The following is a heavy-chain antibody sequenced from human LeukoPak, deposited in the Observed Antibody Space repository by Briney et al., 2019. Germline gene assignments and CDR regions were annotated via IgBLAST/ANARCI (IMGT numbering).Heavy chain of an antibody. CDR1: GFTFDDYA. V-gene: IGHV3-9*03. Sequence: GGSLRLSCVASGFTFDDYAMHWVRQGPGVGLEWVSGISWNSGRTDYADSVKGRFTISRDNAKNSLYLQMNTLRPEDMALYYCVKDRSYSSTFGFDMWGQGTMVTVSS. CDR3: VKDRSYSSTFGFDM. D-gene: IGHD6-13*01. CDR2: ISWNSGRT. J-gene: IGHJ3*02.